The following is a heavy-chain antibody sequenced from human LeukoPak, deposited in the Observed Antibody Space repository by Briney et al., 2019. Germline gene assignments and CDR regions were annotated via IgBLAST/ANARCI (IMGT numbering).Heavy chain of an antibody. J-gene: IGHJ3*01. CDR2: IGGNGGLT. D-gene: IGHD1/OR15-1a*01. V-gene: IGHV3-43*02. Sequence: GGSLRLSGAASGFTFRDYTMLWVRKAPGKGLEWFSLIGGNGGLTFYGDSVEGRFTISRDNGRDSVYLQMNSLRTEDTALYYCVKVITGWNTFAFDLWGPGTRVTVS. CDR1: GFTFRDYT. CDR3: VKVITGWNTFAFDL.